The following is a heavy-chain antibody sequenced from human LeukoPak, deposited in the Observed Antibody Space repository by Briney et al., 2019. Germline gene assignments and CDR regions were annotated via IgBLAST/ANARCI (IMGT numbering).Heavy chain of an antibody. CDR2: IYHSGST. Sequence: SETLSLTCAVSGGSISSSNWWSWARQPPGKGLEWIGEIYHSGSTNCNPSLKSRVTISVDKSKNQFSLKQSSVTAADTAVYYCARDRRRASMGYYYYGMDVWGQGTTVTVSS. CDR3: ARDRRRASMGYYYYGMDV. D-gene: IGHD2/OR15-2a*01. V-gene: IGHV4-4*02. J-gene: IGHJ6*02. CDR1: GGSISSSNW.